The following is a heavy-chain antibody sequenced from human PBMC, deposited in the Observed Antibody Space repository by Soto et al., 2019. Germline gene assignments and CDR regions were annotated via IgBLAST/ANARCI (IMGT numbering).Heavy chain of an antibody. CDR1: GFTFSNAW. J-gene: IGHJ3*02. CDR2: IKSKTDGGTT. CDR3: TTDYLAAAGKINDAFDI. Sequence: PGGSLRLSCAASGFTFSNAWMSWVRQAPGKGLEWVGRIKSKTDGGTTDYAAPVKGRFTISRDDSKNTLYLQMNSLKTEDTAVYYCTTDYLAAAGKINDAFDIWGQGTMVTVSS. V-gene: IGHV3-15*01. D-gene: IGHD6-13*01.